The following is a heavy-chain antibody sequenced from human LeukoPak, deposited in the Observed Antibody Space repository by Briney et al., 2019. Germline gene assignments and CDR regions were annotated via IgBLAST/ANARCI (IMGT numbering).Heavy chain of an antibody. CDR3: ARGSSSWSPLDY. J-gene: IGHJ4*02. CDR2: IYYSGST. D-gene: IGHD6-13*01. CDR1: GGSISSYY. Sequence: SETLSLTCTVSGGSISSYYWSWIRQPPGKGLEWIGYIYYSGSTNYNPSLKSRVTISVDTSKNQFSLKLSSVTAADTAVYYCARGSSSWSPLDYWGQGTLVTVSS. V-gene: IGHV4-59*01.